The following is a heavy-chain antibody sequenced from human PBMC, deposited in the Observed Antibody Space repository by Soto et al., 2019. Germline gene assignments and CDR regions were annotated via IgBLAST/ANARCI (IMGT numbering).Heavy chain of an antibody. Sequence: PSETLSLTCSVSGDSISNSRFSWAWILLPPREGREWIGSIDHTGNAYYNPSLKSRVTIFVDTSKNQFSLKLTSVTAADTALYYCARDYFDSSDYTTNCFDPWGQGALVTVS. CDR2: IDHTGNA. CDR1: GDSISNSRFS. J-gene: IGHJ5*02. D-gene: IGHD3-22*01. CDR3: ARDYFDSSDYTTNCFDP. V-gene: IGHV4-39*01.